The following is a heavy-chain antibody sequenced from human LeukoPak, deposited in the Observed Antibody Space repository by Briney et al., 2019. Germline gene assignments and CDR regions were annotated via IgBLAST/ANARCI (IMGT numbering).Heavy chain of an antibody. J-gene: IGHJ4*02. CDR2: MNHSGST. D-gene: IGHD3-22*01. CDR1: GGSFSGYY. V-gene: IGHV4-34*01. Sequence: PSETLSLTCAVYGGSFSGYYWSWIRQPPGKGLEWIGEMNHSGSTNYNPSLKSRVTISVDTSKNQSSLKLSSVTAADTAVYYCARDLFGTGYLCDRAYYCALGYWGQGVLVTVSS. CDR3: ARDLFGTGYLCDRAYYCALGY.